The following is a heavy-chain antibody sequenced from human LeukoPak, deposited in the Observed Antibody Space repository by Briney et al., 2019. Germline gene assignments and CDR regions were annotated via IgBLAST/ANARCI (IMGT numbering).Heavy chain of an antibody. D-gene: IGHD3-3*01. J-gene: IGHJ4*02. CDR3: AKIFSGYDFWSGFDY. CDR1: GFTFSSYA. Sequence: QTGGSLRLSCAASGFTFSSYAMSWVRQAPGKGLEWVSAISGSGGSTYYADSVKGRFTISRDNSKNTLYLQMNSLRAEDTAVYYCAKIFSGYDFWSGFDYWGQGTLVTVSS. CDR2: ISGSGGST. V-gene: IGHV3-23*01.